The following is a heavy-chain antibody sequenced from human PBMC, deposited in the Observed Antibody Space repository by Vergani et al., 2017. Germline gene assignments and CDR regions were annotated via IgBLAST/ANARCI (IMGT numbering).Heavy chain of an antibody. CDR2: ISSSSSTI. D-gene: IGHD3-22*01. Sequence: EVQLVESGGGLVQPGGSLRLSCAASGFTFSSYSMNWVRQAPGKGLEWVSYISSSSSTIYYADAWKGRFTISRDNAKNSLYLQMNSLRAEDTAVYYCAREGVAGYYYDSSGYRYNWFDPWGQGTLVTVSS. J-gene: IGHJ5*02. V-gene: IGHV3-48*04. CDR3: AREGVAGYYYDSSGYRYNWFDP. CDR1: GFTFSSYS.